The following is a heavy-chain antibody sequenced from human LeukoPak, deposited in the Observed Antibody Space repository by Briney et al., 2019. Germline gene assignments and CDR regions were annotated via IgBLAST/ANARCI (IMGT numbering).Heavy chain of an antibody. CDR2: IIPIFGTA. V-gene: IGHV1-69*05. CDR3: ASLGYCSGGSCCF. J-gene: IGHJ4*02. D-gene: IGHD2-15*01. Sequence: ASVKVSCKASGGTFSSYAISWVRQAPGQGLEWMGGIIPIFGTANYAQKFQGRVTITTDESTSTAYMELSSLRSEDTAVYYCASLGYCSGGSCCFRGQGTLVTVSS. CDR1: GGTFSSYA.